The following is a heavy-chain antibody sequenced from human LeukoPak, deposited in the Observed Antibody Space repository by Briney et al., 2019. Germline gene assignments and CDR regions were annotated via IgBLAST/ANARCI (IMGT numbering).Heavy chain of an antibody. D-gene: IGHD2-2*01. CDR3: ARPXCXSTXXYXFPXWXXXXXXXVXXXXXXXXXQH. CDR2: IYPGDSDT. Sequence: GESLKISCKGSGYSFTSYWIGGVRQMPGKGLEGMGIIYPGDSDTRYSPSFQGQFTISADKSISTAYLQWSSLKASDTAMYYGARPXCXSTXXYXFPXWXXXXXXXVXXXXXXXXXQH. CDR1: GYSFTSYW. V-gene: IGHV5-51*01. J-gene: IGHJ1*01.